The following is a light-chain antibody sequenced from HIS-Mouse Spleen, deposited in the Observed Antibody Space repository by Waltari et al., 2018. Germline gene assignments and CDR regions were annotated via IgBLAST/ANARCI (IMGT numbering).Light chain of an antibody. J-gene: IGLJ3*02. CDR2: KDS. CDR1: ALPKQY. V-gene: IGLV3-25*03. Sequence: SYELTQPPSVSVSPGQTARNTCSGDALPKQYAYWYQQKPGQAPVLVIYKDSGRPSGIPERFSGSSSGTTVTLTISGVQAEDEADYYCQSADSSGTWVFGGGTKLTVL. CDR3: QSADSSGTWV.